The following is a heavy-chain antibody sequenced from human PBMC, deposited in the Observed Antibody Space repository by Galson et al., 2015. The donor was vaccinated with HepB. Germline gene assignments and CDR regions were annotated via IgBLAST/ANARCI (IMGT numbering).Heavy chain of an antibody. V-gene: IGHV3-7*01. CDR1: GFTFNDYW. J-gene: IGHJ4*02. CDR2: IKQDGSEK. Sequence: SLRLSCAASGFTFNDYWMTWVRQAPGKGLEWVANIKQDGSEKHYVDSVKGRFTISRDNAKNSLYLQMNGLRAEDTAVYYCAKDFGHYFWGQGALITVSP. CDR3: AKDFGHYF. D-gene: IGHD2/OR15-2a*01.